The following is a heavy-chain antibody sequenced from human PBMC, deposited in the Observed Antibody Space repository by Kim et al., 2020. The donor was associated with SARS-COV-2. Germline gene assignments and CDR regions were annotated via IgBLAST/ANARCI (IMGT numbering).Heavy chain of an antibody. CDR3: AKGGPSSGSYSIDY. V-gene: IGHV3-9*01. CDR2: ISWNSGSI. D-gene: IGHD1-26*01. J-gene: IGHJ4*02. CDR1: GFTVDDYA. Sequence: GGSLRLSCAASGFTVDDYAMHWVRQAPGKGLEWVSGISWNSGSIGYADSVKGRFTISRDNAKNSLYLQMNSVRAEGTALYYCAKGGPSSGSYSIDYWGQGALVTVSS.